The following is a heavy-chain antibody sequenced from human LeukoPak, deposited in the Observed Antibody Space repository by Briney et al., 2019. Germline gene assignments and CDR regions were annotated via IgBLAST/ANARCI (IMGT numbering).Heavy chain of an antibody. CDR1: AGSIRTYY. V-gene: IGHV4-59*08. J-gene: IGHJ6*03. CDR2: IHYSGST. D-gene: IGHD1-26*01. CDR3: AVGATHYYMDV. Sequence: PSETLSPTCTVAAGSIRTYYWSCVRHQPGGGLEWIAYIHYSGSTNYNPSLKSRVTITLDTSKNQFSLKLGSVTAADTAVDYCAVGATHYYMDVWGKGTTVTVSS.